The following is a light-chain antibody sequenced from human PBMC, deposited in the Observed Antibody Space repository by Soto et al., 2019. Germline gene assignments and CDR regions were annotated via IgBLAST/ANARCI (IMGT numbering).Light chain of an antibody. CDR1: QTFGINY. CDR2: GAS. V-gene: IGKV3-20*01. Sequence: EIVLTQSPDTLSLSPGERATLSCRASQTFGINYLAWYQQKRGQAPTFLIYGASSRATGIPDRFSGSGSGTDFTLTISRLEPEDFAVYYCHHFGSLPETFGQGTNVE. CDR3: HHFGSLPET. J-gene: IGKJ1*01.